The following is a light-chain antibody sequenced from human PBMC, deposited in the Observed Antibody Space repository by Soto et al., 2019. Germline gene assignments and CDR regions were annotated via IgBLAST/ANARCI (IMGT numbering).Light chain of an antibody. V-gene: IGLV2-18*01. CDR1: STDFVSYNR. Sequence: QSVLTQPPSVSGSPGQSVTISCTGTSTDFVSYNRVSWYQQPPGTAPKLIIYVASNRPSGVPDRFSGSKSGNTASLTISGLQAADEAAYYCSLYKSENTYVFGTGTKVTVL. CDR2: VAS. J-gene: IGLJ1*01. CDR3: SLYKSENTYV.